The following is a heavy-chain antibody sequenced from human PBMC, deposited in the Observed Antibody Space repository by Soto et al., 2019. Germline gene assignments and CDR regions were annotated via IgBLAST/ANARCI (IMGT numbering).Heavy chain of an antibody. CDR3: ARGGTVVAVTQYYYGMDV. CDR1: GFTFSSYG. V-gene: IGHV3-33*01. CDR2: IWYDGSNK. Sequence: QVQLVESGGGVVQPGRSLRLSCAASGFTFSSYGMHWVRQAPGKGLEWAAVIWYDGSNKYYADSVKGRFTISRDNSKNTLYLQMNSLRAEDTAVYYCARGGTVVAVTQYYYGMDVWGQGTTVTVSS. D-gene: IGHD2-15*01. J-gene: IGHJ6*02.